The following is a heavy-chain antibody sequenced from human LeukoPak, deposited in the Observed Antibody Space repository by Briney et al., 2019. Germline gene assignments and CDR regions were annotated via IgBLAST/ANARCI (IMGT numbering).Heavy chain of an antibody. CDR1: GYTFTGYY. CDR2: ITPNSGGT. D-gene: IGHD3-3*01. V-gene: IGHV1-2*02. CDR3: ASNEAPTSYDFWSGYYGQRFDY. J-gene: IGHJ4*02. Sequence: ASVKVSCKASGYTFTGYYMHWVRQAPGQGLEWMGWITPNSGGTNYAQKFQGRVTMTRDTSISTAYMELSSLRSEDTAVYYCASNEAPTSYDFWSGYYGQRFDYWGQGTLVTVSS.